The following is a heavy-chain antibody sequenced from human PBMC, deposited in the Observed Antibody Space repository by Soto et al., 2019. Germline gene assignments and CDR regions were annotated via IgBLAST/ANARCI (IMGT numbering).Heavy chain of an antibody. D-gene: IGHD4-17*01. V-gene: IGHV4-30-4*01. CDR3: DYGARNTGASPSYGMDV. CDR1: GGSISSGDYY. Sequence: SETLSLTCTVSGGSISSGDYYWSWIRQPPGKGLEWIGYIYYSGSTYYNPSLKSRVTISVDTSKNQFSLKLSSVTAADTAVYYCDYGARNTGASPSYGMDVWGQGTTVTVSS. J-gene: IGHJ6*02. CDR2: IYYSGST.